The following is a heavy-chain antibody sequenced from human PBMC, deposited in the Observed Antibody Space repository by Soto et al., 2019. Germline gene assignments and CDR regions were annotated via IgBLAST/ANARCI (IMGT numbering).Heavy chain of an antibody. CDR1: GFTFSSYA. J-gene: IGHJ6*02. Sequence: EVQLLESGGGLVQPGGSLRLSCEASGFTFSSYAMRWVRQAPGKGLEYVSSISGSGDSPYYADSVKGRFTISRDNSKNTLYLQMNSLRAEDTAVYYCAKERCSIPSCYEMDVWGPGTTVTVSS. CDR3: AKERCSIPSCYEMDV. CDR2: ISGSGDSP. D-gene: IGHD2-2*01. V-gene: IGHV3-23*01.